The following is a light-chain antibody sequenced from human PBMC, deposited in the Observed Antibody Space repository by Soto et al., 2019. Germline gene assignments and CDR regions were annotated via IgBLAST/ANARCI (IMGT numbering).Light chain of an antibody. Sequence: AVLLTQSPSSFSASTGDRATITCRASQDIHNYLAWYQQVPGKAPKLLLYAASLLQTGVPSRFSGSGSGTDFTLTIDGLESEDFANYFCQHYSNYPWTFGQGTTVE. CDR2: AAS. CDR3: QHYSNYPWT. V-gene: IGKV1-8*01. CDR1: QDIHNY. J-gene: IGKJ1*01.